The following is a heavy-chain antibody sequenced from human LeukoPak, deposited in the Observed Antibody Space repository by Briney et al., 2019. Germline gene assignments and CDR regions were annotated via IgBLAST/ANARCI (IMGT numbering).Heavy chain of an antibody. CDR1: GITFTANN. D-gene: IGHD5/OR15-5a*01. J-gene: IGHJ4*02. V-gene: IGHV3-53*01. CDR3: ARSVYY. CDR2: IYSGGST. Sequence: PGAPLRPSSTPSGITFTANNWTWGRQAPGKGLEWVSVIYSGGSTDYADSVKGRFTISRDNSKNTLYLQMNSLRAEDTAVYYCARSVYYWGQGTLVTVSS.